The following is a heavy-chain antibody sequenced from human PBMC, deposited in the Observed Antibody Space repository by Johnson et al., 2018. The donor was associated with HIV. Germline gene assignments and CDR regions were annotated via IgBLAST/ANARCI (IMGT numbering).Heavy chain of an antibody. Sequence: VHLVESGGSLVKPGGSMRLSCAASGLTVSSNYMNWVRQAPGKGLEWVSIIYSAGRTFYADSVKGRFTISRDNSENTVFLQMNSLRSEDTAVYFCAKLNPVDYSFDLWGQGTMVTVSS. CDR3: AKLNPVDYSFDL. CDR1: GLTVSSNY. J-gene: IGHJ3*01. D-gene: IGHD2-15*01. CDR2: IYSAGRT. V-gene: IGHV3-66*02.